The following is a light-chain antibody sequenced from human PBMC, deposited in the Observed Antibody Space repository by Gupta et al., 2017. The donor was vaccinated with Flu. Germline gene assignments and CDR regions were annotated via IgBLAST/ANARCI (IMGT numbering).Light chain of an antibody. CDR1: QSVSSSY. J-gene: IGKJ2*02. Sequence: EIVLTQSPGTLSLSPVERATLSCRASQSVSSSYLAWYQQKPGQAPRLLIYGASSRATGIPDRFSGSGSGTDFTLTISRLEPEDFAVYYCQQDSSSLCTFGQGTKLEIK. CDR2: GAS. V-gene: IGKV3-20*01. CDR3: QQDSSSLCT.